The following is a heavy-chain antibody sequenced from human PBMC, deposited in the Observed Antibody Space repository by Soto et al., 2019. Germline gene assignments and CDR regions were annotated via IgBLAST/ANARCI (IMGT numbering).Heavy chain of an antibody. J-gene: IGHJ4*02. CDR3: AHRRGGYGVVTPFNY. CDR1: GFSFRTSVVV. CDR2: IYWDDDR. D-gene: IGHD3-3*01. V-gene: IGHV2-5*02. Sequence: SGPTLVNPTHTLTLTCPLSGFSFRTSVVVVGSIRQPPGKALEWLALIYWDDDRRYSPSLKDRLTITKDTSKSQVVLTMTNVDTADTGTYYCAHRRGGYGVVTPFNYWGQGTPVTVSS.